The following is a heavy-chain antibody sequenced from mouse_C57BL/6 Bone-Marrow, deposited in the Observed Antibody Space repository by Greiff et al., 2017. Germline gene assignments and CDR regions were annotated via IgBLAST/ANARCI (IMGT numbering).Heavy chain of an antibody. Sequence: QVQLQQSGAELVKPGASVKMSCKASGYTFTTYPIEWMKQNHGQSLEWIGNFHPYNDDTKYNEKFKGKATLTVEKSSSTVYLELSRLTSDDSAVFYCASPIYDGYYGFAYWGQGTLVTVSA. CDR2: FHPYNDDT. J-gene: IGHJ3*01. CDR1: GYTFTTYP. CDR3: ASPIYDGYYGFAY. V-gene: IGHV1-47*01. D-gene: IGHD2-3*01.